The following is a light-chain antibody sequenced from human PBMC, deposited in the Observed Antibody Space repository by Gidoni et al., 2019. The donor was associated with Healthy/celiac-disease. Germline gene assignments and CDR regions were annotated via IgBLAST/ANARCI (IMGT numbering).Light chain of an antibody. V-gene: IGKV2-28*01. CDR1: QSLLHSNGYDC. CDR3: MQALQTPYT. CDR2: LGS. J-gene: IGKJ2*01. Sequence: DIVMTQSPLSLTVTPGEPASISCRSSQSLLHSNGYDCLDWYLQKPGQSPQLLIYLGSNRASGVPDRFSGSGSGTDFALKISRVEAEDVGVYYCMQALQTPYTFGQGTKLEIK.